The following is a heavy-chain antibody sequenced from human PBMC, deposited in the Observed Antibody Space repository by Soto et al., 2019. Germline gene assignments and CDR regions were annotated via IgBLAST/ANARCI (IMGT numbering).Heavy chain of an antibody. Sequence: GGSLRLSCAAYGFTFSSYAMHWVRQAHGKGLEWVAAISYEGSNKYYADSVKGRFTISRDNSKNTMYLQMNSLRAEDTAVYYCAGEPPILRGVVINYAFDIWGQGTMVTVSS. J-gene: IGHJ3*02. CDR2: ISYEGSNK. CDR1: GFTFSSYA. V-gene: IGHV3-30-3*01. CDR3: AGEPPILRGVVINYAFDI. D-gene: IGHD3-3*01.